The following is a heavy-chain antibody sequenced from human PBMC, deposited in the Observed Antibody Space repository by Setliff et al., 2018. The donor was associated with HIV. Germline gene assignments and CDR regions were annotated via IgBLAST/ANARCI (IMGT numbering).Heavy chain of an antibody. CDR1: GYSISNGYY. Sequence: SETLSLTCAVSGYSISNGYYWGWIRQPPGKGLEWIGNIYHSGNAYFHPSLKSRVTISVDTSKNQFSLNLTSATAADTAVYYCARFMRGIIIRDYYYGMDVWGQGTTVTVSS. CDR3: ARFMRGIIIRDYYYGMDV. V-gene: IGHV4-38-2*01. D-gene: IGHD3-10*01. CDR2: IYHSGNA. J-gene: IGHJ6*02.